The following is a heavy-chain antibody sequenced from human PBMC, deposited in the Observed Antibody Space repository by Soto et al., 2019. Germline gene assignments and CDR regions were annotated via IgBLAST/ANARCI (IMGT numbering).Heavy chain of an antibody. J-gene: IGHJ4*02. V-gene: IGHV1-18*01. CDR3: ARDVKHIVVVPAANYFDY. CDR1: GYTFTSYG. Sequence: QVQLVQSGAEVKKPGASVKVSCKASGYTFTSYGISWVRQAPGQGLEWMGWISAYNGNTNYAQKLQGRVTMTTDTSTSTPYMELRSLRSDDTAVYYCARDVKHIVVVPAANYFDYWGQGTLVTVSS. CDR2: ISAYNGNT. D-gene: IGHD2-2*01.